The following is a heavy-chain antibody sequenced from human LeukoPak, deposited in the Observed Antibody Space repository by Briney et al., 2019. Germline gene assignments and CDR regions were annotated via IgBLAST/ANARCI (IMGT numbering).Heavy chain of an antibody. Sequence: PGGSLRLSCAASGFTFDDYAMHWVRQAPGKGLEWVSGVSWNNNNIGYADSVKGRFTISRDNSKNTLYLQMNSLRAEDTAVYYCAKDLLMYHRRYQVATITALSFKFDYWGQGTLVTVSS. D-gene: IGHD5-12*01. CDR1: GFTFDDYA. J-gene: IGHJ4*02. CDR2: VSWNNNNI. V-gene: IGHV3-9*01. CDR3: AKDLLMYHRRYQVATITALSFKFDY.